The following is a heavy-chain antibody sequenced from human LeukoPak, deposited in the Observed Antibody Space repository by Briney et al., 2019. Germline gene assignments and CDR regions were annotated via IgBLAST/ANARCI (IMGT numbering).Heavy chain of an antibody. V-gene: IGHV3-33*05. CDR1: IFVFSEYY. D-gene: IGHD5-18*01. CDR3: ARDWGTRIQLWYY. CDR2: ITNDGSRQ. Sequence: GGSLRLSCETSIFVFSEYYMHWVRLAPGKGLEWLAVITNDGSRQYYADSVKGRFTISRDNAKNSLYLQMNSLRAEDTAVYYCARDWGTRIQLWYYWGQGTLVTVSS. J-gene: IGHJ4*02.